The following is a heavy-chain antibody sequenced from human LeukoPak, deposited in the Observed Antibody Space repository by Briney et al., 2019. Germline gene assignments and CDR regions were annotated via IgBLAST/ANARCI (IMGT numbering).Heavy chain of an antibody. CDR3: ARGVDFWSGYGY. J-gene: IGHJ4*02. V-gene: IGHV1-2*02. D-gene: IGHD3-3*01. CDR2: INPNSGGT. CDR1: GYTFTGYY. Sequence: ASVKVSCMASGYTFTGYYMHWVRQAPGQGLEWMGWINPNSGGTNYAQKFQGRVTMTRDTSISTAYMELSRLRSDDTAVYYCARGVDFWSGYGYWGQGTLVTVSS.